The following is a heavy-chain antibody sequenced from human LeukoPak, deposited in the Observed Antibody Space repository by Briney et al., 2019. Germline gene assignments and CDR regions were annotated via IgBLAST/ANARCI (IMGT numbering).Heavy chain of an antibody. CDR1: GGTFSSYA. CDR2: IIPILGIA. CDR3: ARVAPPSYYDSSGYYSRPFDY. D-gene: IGHD3-22*01. V-gene: IGHV1-69*04. Sequence: ASVKVSCKASGGTFSSYAISWVRQAPGQGLEWMGRIIPILGIANYAQKFQGRVTITADKSTGTAYMELSSLRSEDTAVYYCARVAPPSYYDSSGYYSRPFDYWGQGTLVTVSS. J-gene: IGHJ4*02.